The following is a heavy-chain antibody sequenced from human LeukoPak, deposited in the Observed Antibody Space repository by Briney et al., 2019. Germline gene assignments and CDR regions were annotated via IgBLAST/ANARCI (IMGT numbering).Heavy chain of an antibody. CDR3: AKDRYCTSSSCPIDY. CDR2: INWKSDKI. Sequence: GGSLRLSCAGSGYSFDEYAMHWVRQAPGEGLEWVSGINWKSDKIGYADSVKGRFTISRDNPKNSLYLQMNSLRVEDTALYYCAKDRYCTSSSCPIDYWGQGTMVIVSS. CDR1: GYSFDEYA. V-gene: IGHV3-9*01. J-gene: IGHJ4*02. D-gene: IGHD2-2*01.